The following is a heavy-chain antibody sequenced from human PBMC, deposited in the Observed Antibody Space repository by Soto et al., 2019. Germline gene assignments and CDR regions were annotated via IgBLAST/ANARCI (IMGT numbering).Heavy chain of an antibody. Sequence: PGGSLRLSCAASGFTFSSYGMHWVRQAPGRGLEWVAVIWNDGSNKYYPDSVKGRFTVSRDNLKNTVYLQMDSLRDDDTAVYYCAREDGSSGHAGTFQHCGQGTLVTVSS. CDR3: AREDGSSGHAGTFQH. J-gene: IGHJ1*01. V-gene: IGHV3-30*19. D-gene: IGHD6-19*01. CDR1: GFTFSSYG. CDR2: IWNDGSNK.